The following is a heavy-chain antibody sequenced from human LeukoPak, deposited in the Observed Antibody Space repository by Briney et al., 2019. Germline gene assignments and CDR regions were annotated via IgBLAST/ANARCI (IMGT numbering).Heavy chain of an antibody. V-gene: IGHV3-7*03. CDR2: IKQDGSEK. CDR3: ARGSGYRDC. Sequence: GGSLRLSCAASGFTFSNYWLSWVRQAPGKGLEWVANIKQDGSEKYFVDSVKGRFTISRDNAKNSLYLQMNSLGAEDTAVYYCARGSGYRDCWGQGTLVTVFS. J-gene: IGHJ4*02. D-gene: IGHD3-9*01. CDR1: GFTFSNYW.